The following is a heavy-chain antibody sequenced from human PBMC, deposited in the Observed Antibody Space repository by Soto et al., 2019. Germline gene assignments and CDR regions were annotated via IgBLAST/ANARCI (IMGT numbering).Heavy chain of an antibody. CDR3: AKGLIKVVAAESNWFDP. V-gene: IGHV3-23*01. Sequence: GGSLRLSCAASGFTFSSYAMSWVRQAPGKGLEWVSAISGSGGSTYYADSVKGRFTISRDNSKNTLYLQMNSLRAEDTAVYYCAKGLIKVVAAESNWFDPWGQGTLVTVSS. CDR2: ISGSGGST. D-gene: IGHD2-15*01. CDR1: GFTFSSYA. J-gene: IGHJ5*02.